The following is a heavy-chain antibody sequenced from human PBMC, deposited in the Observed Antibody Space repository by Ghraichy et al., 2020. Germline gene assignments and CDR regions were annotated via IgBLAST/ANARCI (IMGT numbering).Heavy chain of an antibody. Sequence: LSLTCAASGFTFSSHWMSWVRQAPGKGLEWVANINRDGNDKYYMGSVRGRFTISRDNTKNSLYLQMNSLRAEDTAVYHCATNSAWNYGYWGQGTLVTVSS. V-gene: IGHV3-7*01. D-gene: IGHD1-7*01. CDR2: INRDGNDK. CDR3: ATNSAWNYGY. J-gene: IGHJ4*02. CDR1: GFTFSSHW.